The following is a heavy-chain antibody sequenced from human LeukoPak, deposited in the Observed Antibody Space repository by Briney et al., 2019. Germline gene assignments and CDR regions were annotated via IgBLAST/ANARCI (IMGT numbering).Heavy chain of an antibody. CDR2: MNPNSGNT. CDR1: GYTFTSYD. J-gene: IGHJ4*02. D-gene: IGHD1-26*01. Sequence: ASVKVSCKASGYTFTSYDINWVRQATGQGLEWMGWMNPNSGNTNYAQKLQGRVTMTTDTSTSTAYMELRSLRSDDTAVYYCARGYSGSYFYYWGQGTLVTVSS. V-gene: IGHV1-18*01. CDR3: ARGYSGSYFYY.